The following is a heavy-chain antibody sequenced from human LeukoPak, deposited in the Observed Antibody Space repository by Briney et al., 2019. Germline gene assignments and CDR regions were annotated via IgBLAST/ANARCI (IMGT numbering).Heavy chain of an antibody. CDR3: ARGSRSGSKLGYDY. Sequence: PSETLSLTCTVSGGSISSGGYYRSWIRQPPGKGLEWIGEIYHSGSTSYNPSLKSRVTISVDKSKNQFSLKLSSVTAADTAVYYCARGSRSGSKLGYDYWGQGTLVTVSS. J-gene: IGHJ4*02. CDR2: IYHSGST. V-gene: IGHV4-39*07. CDR1: GGSISSGGYY. D-gene: IGHD1-26*01.